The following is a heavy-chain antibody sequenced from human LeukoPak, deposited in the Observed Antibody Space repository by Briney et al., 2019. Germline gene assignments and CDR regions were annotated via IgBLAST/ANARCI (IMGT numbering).Heavy chain of an antibody. J-gene: IGHJ6*02. V-gene: IGHV3-21*01. D-gene: IGHD3-3*01. CDR1: GFTFSSYS. CDR3: ARGTTYYDFWNYGMDV. CDR2: ISSSSSYI. Sequence: PGGSLRLSCAASGFTFSSYSMNWVRQAPGKGLEWVSSISSSSSYIYYADSVKGRFTISRDNAKNSLYLQMNSLRAEDTAVYYCARGTTYYDFWNYGMDVWGQGTTVTVSS.